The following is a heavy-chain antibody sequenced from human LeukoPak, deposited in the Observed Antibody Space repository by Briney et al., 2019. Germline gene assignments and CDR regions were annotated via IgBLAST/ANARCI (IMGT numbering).Heavy chain of an antibody. Sequence: TGRSLRLSCATSGFTFNNYAMHWVRQAPGKGLEWVAVISYDGINKYCADSVKGRFTISRDNSKNTLFLQMNSLRADDTAVYYCTRTLGEPNWFDPWGQGTLVTVSS. J-gene: IGHJ5*02. D-gene: IGHD3-10*01. V-gene: IGHV3-30-3*01. CDR1: GFTFNNYA. CDR3: TRTLGEPNWFDP. CDR2: ISYDGINK.